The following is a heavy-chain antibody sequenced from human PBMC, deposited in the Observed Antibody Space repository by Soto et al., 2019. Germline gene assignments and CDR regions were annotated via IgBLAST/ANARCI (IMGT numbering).Heavy chain of an antibody. CDR2: IWYDGSNK. D-gene: IGHD4-17*01. CDR3: ARGPFLDYGAYGKGFKAFDY. CDR1: GFTFSSYG. V-gene: IGHV3-33*01. J-gene: IGHJ4*01. Sequence: QVQLVESGGGVVQPGRSLRLSCAASGFTFSSYGMHWVRQAPGKGLEWVAVIWYDGSNKYYADSVKGRFTISRDNSKNTLYLQMNSLRAEETAAYYCARGPFLDYGAYGKGFKAFDYWGHGPLVTVSS.